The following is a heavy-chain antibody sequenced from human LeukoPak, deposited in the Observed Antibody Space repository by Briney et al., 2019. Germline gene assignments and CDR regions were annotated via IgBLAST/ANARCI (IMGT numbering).Heavy chain of an antibody. Sequence: PSETLSLTCTGSGGSISSFYWGWIRQPPGKGLEWIGYIYYSGSTKYNPSLKSRVTISVDTSKNQFSLKLTSVTAADTAVYYCARGGSGRPDYFDYWGQGTLVTVSS. J-gene: IGHJ4*02. V-gene: IGHV4-59*01. CDR2: IYYSGST. D-gene: IGHD6-19*01. CDR3: ARGGSGRPDYFDY. CDR1: GGSISSFY.